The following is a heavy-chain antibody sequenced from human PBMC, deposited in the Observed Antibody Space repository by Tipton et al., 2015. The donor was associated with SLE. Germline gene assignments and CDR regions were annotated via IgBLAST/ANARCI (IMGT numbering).Heavy chain of an antibody. D-gene: IGHD3-22*01. V-gene: IGHV1-8*03. CDR1: GYTFTSYD. J-gene: IGHJ6*02. CDR2: MNPNSGNT. CDR3: ARSSYYYDSSGYYPLHYYYGMDV. Sequence: QSGAEVKKPGASVKVSCKASGYTFTSYDINWVRQATGQGLEWMGWMNPNSGNTGYAQKFQGRVTITRNTSISTAYMELSSLGSEDTAVYYCARSSYYYDSSGYYPLHYYYGMDVWGQGTTVTVSS.